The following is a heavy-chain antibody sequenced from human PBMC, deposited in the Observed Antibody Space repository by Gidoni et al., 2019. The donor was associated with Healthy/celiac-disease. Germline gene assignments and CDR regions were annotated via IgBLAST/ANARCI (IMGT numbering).Heavy chain of an antibody. J-gene: IGHJ4*02. CDR2: IYYSGST. CDR3: ARGRAVAGLDY. Sequence: QVQLQESGPGLVKPSETLSLTCTVSGGSISSYYWSWIRQPPRKGLEWIGYIYYSGSTNYNPSLKSRVTISVDTSKNQFSLKLSSVTAADTAVYYCARGRAVAGLDYWGQGTLVTVSS. CDR1: GGSISSYY. V-gene: IGHV4-59*01. D-gene: IGHD6-19*01.